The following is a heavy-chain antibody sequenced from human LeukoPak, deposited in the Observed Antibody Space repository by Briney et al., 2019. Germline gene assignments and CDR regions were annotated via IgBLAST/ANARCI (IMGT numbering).Heavy chain of an antibody. J-gene: IGHJ4*02. CDR1: GFTYSSYG. Sequence: GGSLRLSCAASGFTYSSYGMSWVRQAPGKGPEWVSVISGSGYITYYAESVKGRFTISRDNSKNTLYLQMNILRVEDTAVYYCARTMSGSYRDYWGQGTLVTVSS. D-gene: IGHD1-26*01. V-gene: IGHV3-23*01. CDR3: ARTMSGSYRDY. CDR2: ISGSGYIT.